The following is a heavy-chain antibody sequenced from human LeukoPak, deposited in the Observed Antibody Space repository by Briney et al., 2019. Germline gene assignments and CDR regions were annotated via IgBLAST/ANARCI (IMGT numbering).Heavy chain of an antibody. CDR3: ARGGRAWQQLVGRFDY. V-gene: IGHV4-34*01. D-gene: IGHD6-13*01. Sequence: SETLSLTCAVYGGSFSGYYWSWIRQPPGKGLEWIGEINHSGSTNYNPSLKSRVTISVDTSKNQFSLKLSSVTAADTAVYYCARGGRAWQQLVGRFDYWGQGTLVTVSS. J-gene: IGHJ4*02. CDR1: GGSFSGYY. CDR2: INHSGST.